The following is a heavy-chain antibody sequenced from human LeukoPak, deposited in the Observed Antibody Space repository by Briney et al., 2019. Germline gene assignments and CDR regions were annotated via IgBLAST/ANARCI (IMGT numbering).Heavy chain of an antibody. D-gene: IGHD6-19*01. CDR1: SYTFTNYG. CDR3: ARVEAVAGRDYFDY. V-gene: IGHV1-69*13. CDR2: IIPIFGTA. Sequence: ASVKVSCKASSYTFTNYGINWVRQAPGQGLEWMGGIIPIFGTANYAQKFQGRVTITADESTSTAYMELSSLRSEDTAVYYCARVEAVAGRDYFDYWGQGTLVTVSS. J-gene: IGHJ4*02.